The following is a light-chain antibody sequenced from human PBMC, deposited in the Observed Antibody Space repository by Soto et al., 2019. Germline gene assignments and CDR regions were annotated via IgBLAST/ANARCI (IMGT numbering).Light chain of an antibody. CDR1: QSVSTN. CDR2: GAS. Sequence: KQSPGTLSLSPGERGTLSCRAIQSVSTNYLAWYQQKPGQAPRLLIYGASIRATGIPARFSGSGSGTEFTLTISSLQSEDFAVYYCQHYNNWPPWTFGQGSMVDIK. J-gene: IGKJ1*01. CDR3: QHYNNWPPWT. V-gene: IGKV3D-15*01.